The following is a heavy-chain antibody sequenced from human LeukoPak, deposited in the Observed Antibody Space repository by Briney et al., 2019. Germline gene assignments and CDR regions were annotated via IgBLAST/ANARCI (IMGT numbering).Heavy chain of an antibody. V-gene: IGHV4-34*01. D-gene: IGHD3-16*02. Sequence: KPSETLSLTCAVYGGSFSGYYWSWIRQPPGKGLEWIGEINHSGSTNYNPSLKSRVTISVDTSKNQFSLKLSSVTAADTAVYYCARLGRYYDYVWGSYRYTAFDYWGQGTLVTVSS. CDR1: GGSFSGYY. CDR3: ARLGRYYDYVWGSYRYTAFDY. J-gene: IGHJ4*02. CDR2: INHSGST.